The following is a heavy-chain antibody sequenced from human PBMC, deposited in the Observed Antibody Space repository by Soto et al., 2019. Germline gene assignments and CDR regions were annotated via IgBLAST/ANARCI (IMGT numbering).Heavy chain of an antibody. V-gene: IGHV4-34*01. CDR3: ARFLTAAGPLDDAFAI. CDR2: INHSGST. Sequence: PSETLSLTCAVYGGSFSGYYWGWIRQPPGKGLEWIGEINHSGSTNYNPSLKSRVTISVDTSKNQFSLKLSSVTAADTAVYYCARFLTAAGPLDDAFAIWGQGXMVTVS. CDR1: GGSFSGYY. D-gene: IGHD6-13*01. J-gene: IGHJ3*02.